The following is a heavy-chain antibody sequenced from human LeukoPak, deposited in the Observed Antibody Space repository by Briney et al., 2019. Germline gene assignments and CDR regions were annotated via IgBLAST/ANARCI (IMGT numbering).Heavy chain of an antibody. CDR3: ARGMLPMVRGVIITGYYYYMDV. J-gene: IGHJ6*03. D-gene: IGHD3-10*01. Sequence: GASVKVSCKASGYTFTSYYMHWVRQAPGQGLEWMGIINPSGGGTSYAQKFQGRVTMTRDTSTSTVYMELSSLRSEDTAVYYCARGMLPMVRGVIITGYYYYMDVWGKGTTVTISS. V-gene: IGHV1-46*01. CDR2: INPSGGGT. CDR1: GYTFTSYY.